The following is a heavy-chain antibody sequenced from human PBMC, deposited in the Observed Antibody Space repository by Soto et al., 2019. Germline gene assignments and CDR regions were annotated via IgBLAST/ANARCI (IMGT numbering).Heavy chain of an antibody. CDR3: AKDRLAGGFDY. Sequence: GGSLRLSCAASGFTFSNAWMNWVRQAPGKGLEWVSLVSATAGTTYYTDSVKGRFTISRDNSRNTVYLQMNSLRADDTAVYYCAKDRLAGGFDYWGQGSLVTVSS. V-gene: IGHV3-23*01. CDR1: GFTFSNAW. CDR2: VSATAGTT. D-gene: IGHD3-16*01. J-gene: IGHJ4*02.